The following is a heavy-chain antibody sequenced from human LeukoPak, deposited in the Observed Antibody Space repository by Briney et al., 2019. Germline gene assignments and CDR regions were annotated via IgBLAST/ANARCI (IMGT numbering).Heavy chain of an antibody. CDR3: ARDPTYYLRYGYFDF. CDR1: GFIFSNSA. Sequence: GGSLRLSCAASGFIFSNSAMNWVRQAPGKGLEWVSSINTGSSRIYYADSVKGRFTISRDNAKNSVYLQMNSLRAEDTAVYYCARDPTYYLRYGYFDFWGQGILVTVSS. V-gene: IGHV3-21*01. CDR2: INTGSSRI. D-gene: IGHD1-26*01. J-gene: IGHJ4*02.